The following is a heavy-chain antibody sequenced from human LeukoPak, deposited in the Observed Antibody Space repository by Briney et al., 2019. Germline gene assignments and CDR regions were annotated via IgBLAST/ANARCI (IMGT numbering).Heavy chain of an antibody. CDR3: AKDGYYYYGMDV. Sequence: GGSLRLSCAASGCTFSRYAMSWVRQAPGKGLEWVSAISGSGWSTYYADSVKGRFTISRANSKPTLYLQLNSLRPDDTAVYYCAKDGYYYYGMDVWGQGPTVPVPS. V-gene: IGHV3-23*01. CDR1: GCTFSRYA. CDR2: ISGSGWST. J-gene: IGHJ6*02.